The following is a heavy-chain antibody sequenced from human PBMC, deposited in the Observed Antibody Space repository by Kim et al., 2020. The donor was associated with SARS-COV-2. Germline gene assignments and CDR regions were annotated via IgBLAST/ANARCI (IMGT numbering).Heavy chain of an antibody. D-gene: IGHD3-10*01. CDR2: IYSGGST. CDR1: GFTVSSNY. J-gene: IGHJ4*02. CDR3: ARVDEWFGELS. Sequence: GGSLRLSCAASGFTVSSNYMSWVRQAPGKGLEWVSVIYSGGSTYYADSVKGRFTISRDNSKNTLYLQMNSLRAEDTAVYYCARVDEWFGELSWGQGTLVTVSS. V-gene: IGHV3-53*01.